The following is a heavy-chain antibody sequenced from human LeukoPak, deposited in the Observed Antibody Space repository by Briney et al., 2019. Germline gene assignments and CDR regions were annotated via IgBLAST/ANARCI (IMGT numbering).Heavy chain of an antibody. V-gene: IGHV3-23*01. D-gene: IGHD5-18*01. CDR2: ISGSGGST. CDR3: AKGYSYGFTYFDY. CDR1: GFTFSSYS. J-gene: IGHJ4*02. Sequence: GGSLRLSCAASGFTFSSYSMNWVRQAPGKGLEWVSAISGSGGSTYYADSVKGRFTISRDNSKNTLYLQMNSLRAEDTAVYYCAKGYSYGFTYFDYWGQGTLVTVSS.